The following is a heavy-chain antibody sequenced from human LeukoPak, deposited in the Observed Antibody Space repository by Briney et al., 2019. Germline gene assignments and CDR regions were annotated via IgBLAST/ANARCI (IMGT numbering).Heavy chain of an antibody. Sequence: PSETLSLTCTVSGGSISSGSYYWIWIRRPAGKGLEWIGRIYTSGSTNYNPSLKSRVTISVDTSKNQFSLKLNSVTAADTAVYYCARGGTDGWYYFDYWGQGTLVTVSS. D-gene: IGHD6-19*01. CDR2: IYTSGST. CDR3: ARGGTDGWYYFDY. CDR1: GGSISSGSYY. J-gene: IGHJ4*02. V-gene: IGHV4-61*02.